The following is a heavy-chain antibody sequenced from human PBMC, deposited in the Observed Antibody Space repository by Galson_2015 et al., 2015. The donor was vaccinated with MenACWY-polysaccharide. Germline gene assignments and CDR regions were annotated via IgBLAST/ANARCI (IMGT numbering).Heavy chain of an antibody. D-gene: IGHD3-3*01. CDR1: GYTFTSYD. V-gene: IGHV1-8*01. Sequence: SVKVSCKASGYTFTSYDVIWVRQATGQGLEWTGWMNPKSGNTGYLQKFQGRVTMTRSTSTTTAYMDLSSLRSEDTAVYYCARRQYYDFWSGRGGGLDVWGQGTTITVSS. J-gene: IGHJ6*02. CDR2: MNPKSGNT. CDR3: ARRQYYDFWSGRGGGLDV.